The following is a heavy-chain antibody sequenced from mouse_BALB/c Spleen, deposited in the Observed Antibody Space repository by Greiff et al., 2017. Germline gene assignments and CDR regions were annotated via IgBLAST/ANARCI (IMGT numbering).Heavy chain of an antibody. V-gene: IGHV5-17*02. J-gene: IGHJ2*01. CDR1: GFTFSSFG. CDR2: ISSGSSTI. Sequence: EVQLVESGGGLVQPGGSRKLSCAASGFTFSSFGMHWVRQAPEKGLEWVAYISSGSSTIYYADTVKGRFTISRDNPKNTLFLQMTSLRSEDTAMYYCARGITTVVADYFDYWGQGTTLTVSS. CDR3: ARGITTVVADYFDY. D-gene: IGHD1-1*01.